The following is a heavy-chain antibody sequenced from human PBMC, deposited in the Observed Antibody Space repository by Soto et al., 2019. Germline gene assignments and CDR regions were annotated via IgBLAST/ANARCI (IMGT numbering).Heavy chain of an antibody. CDR2: IYPGDHET. J-gene: IGHJ4*02. Sequence: PGESLKISCQCSGYTSSNFWIGWVRQLPGKGLEWMGIIYPGDHETRYSPSFRGKVTISADKSINTAYLQWNSLEASDTAFYFCARSPRSSPYFDYWGQGALVTVSS. CDR3: ARSPRSSPYFDY. D-gene: IGHD6-13*01. V-gene: IGHV5-51*03. CDR1: GYTSSNFW.